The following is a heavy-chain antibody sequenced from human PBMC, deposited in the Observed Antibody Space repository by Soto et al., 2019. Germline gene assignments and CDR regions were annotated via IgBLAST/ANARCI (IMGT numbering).Heavy chain of an antibody. Sequence: PGGSLRLSCVDSGFIFTDYSMTWIRQAPGKGLEWVSYITTGGETTLYADSVKGRFTISRDNAKKALSLEMNSLRVDDTAVYYCARDPQRRDGYNFDSWGPGTLVTVSS. V-gene: IGHV3-11*01. CDR3: ARDPQRRDGYNFDS. D-gene: IGHD5-12*01. CDR2: ITTGGETT. CDR1: GFIFTDYS. J-gene: IGHJ4*02.